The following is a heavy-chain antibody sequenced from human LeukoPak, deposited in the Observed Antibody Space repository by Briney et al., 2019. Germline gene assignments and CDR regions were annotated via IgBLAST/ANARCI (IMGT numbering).Heavy chain of an antibody. Sequence: GGSLRLSCAASGLTVSSNYMSWVRQAPGKGLEWVSVIYSGGSTYYADSVKGRFTISRDNSKNTLYLQMNSLRSEDTAVYYCARRAGAYSHPYDYWGQGTLVTVSS. CDR3: ARRAGAYSHPYDY. CDR2: IYSGGST. V-gene: IGHV3-53*01. J-gene: IGHJ4*02. CDR1: GLTVSSNY. D-gene: IGHD4/OR15-4a*01.